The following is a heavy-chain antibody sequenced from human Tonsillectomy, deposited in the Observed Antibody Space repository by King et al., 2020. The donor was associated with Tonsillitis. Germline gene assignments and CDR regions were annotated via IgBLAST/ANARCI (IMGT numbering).Heavy chain of an antibody. CDR3: ARGGAGTSHCYAMDV. Sequence: VQLQQWGAGLLKPSETLSLTCAVYGGSFSGYYWNWIRQPPGKGLEWIGEINHSGSTHYNPSLKSRVTISVDTSKNQFSLNLSSVTAAATAVFYCARGGAGTSHCYAMDVWGQGTTVTVSS. D-gene: IGHD6-13*01. J-gene: IGHJ6*02. V-gene: IGHV4-34*01. CDR1: GGSFSGYY. CDR2: INHSGST.